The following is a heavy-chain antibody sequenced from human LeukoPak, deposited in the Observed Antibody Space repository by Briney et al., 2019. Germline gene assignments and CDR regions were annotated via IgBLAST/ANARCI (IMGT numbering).Heavy chain of an antibody. J-gene: IGHJ6*03. Sequence: GGSLRLSCAASGFTFSSYSMNWVRQAPGKGLEWVSSISSSSSYIYYADSVKGRFTVSRDNAKNSLYLQMNSLRAEDTALYYCAKDHLTGYYYMDVWGKGTTVTISS. CDR2: ISSSSSYI. V-gene: IGHV3-21*01. CDR3: AKDHLTGYYYMDV. D-gene: IGHD2-15*01. CDR1: GFTFSSYS.